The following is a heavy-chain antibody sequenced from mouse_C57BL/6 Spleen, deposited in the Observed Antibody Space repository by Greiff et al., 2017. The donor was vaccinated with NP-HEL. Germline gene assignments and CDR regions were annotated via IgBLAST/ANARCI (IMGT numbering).Heavy chain of an antibody. CDR3: AREGFAY. CDR2: IDPSDSET. CDR1: GYTFTSYW. Sequence: QVQLQQPGAELVRPGSSVKLSCKASGYTFTSYWMHWVKQRPIQGLEWIGNIDPSDSETPYNQKFKDKATLTVDKSSSTAYMQLSSLTSEDSAVYYCAREGFAYWGQGTLVTVSA. V-gene: IGHV1-52*01. J-gene: IGHJ3*01.